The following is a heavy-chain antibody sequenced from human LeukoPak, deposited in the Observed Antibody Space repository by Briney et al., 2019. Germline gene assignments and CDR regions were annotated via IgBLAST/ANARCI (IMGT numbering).Heavy chain of an antibody. D-gene: IGHD6-13*01. CDR2: IKHSGST. CDR1: GGSFSGYY. J-gene: IGHJ6*02. CDR3: ASLAAAGRVPYYYYGMDV. V-gene: IGHV4-34*01. Sequence: SETLSPTCAVYGGSFSGYYWGWIRPPPGKGLGWVGGIKHSGSTNYNPSLKSRVTISVDTSKNQFSLKLSSVTAADTAVYYCASLAAAGRVPYYYYGMDVWGQGTTVTVSS.